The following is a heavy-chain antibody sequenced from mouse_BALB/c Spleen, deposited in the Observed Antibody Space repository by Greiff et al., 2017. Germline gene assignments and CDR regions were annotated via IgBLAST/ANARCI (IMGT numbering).Heavy chain of an antibody. Sequence: EVQRVESGGGLVKPGGSLKLSCAASGFTFSDYYMYWVRQTPEKRLEWVATISDGGSYTYYPDSVKGRFTITRDNAKNNLYLQMSSLKSEDTAMYYCARDKIYDGYYALFAYWGQGTLVTVSA. J-gene: IGHJ3*01. D-gene: IGHD2-3*01. V-gene: IGHV5-4*02. CDR1: GFTFSDYY. CDR2: ISDGGSYT. CDR3: ARDKIYDGYYALFAY.